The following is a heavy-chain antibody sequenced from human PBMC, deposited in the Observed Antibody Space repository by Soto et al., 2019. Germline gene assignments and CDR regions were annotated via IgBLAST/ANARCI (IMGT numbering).Heavy chain of an antibody. CDR2: ISSSGSSI. V-gene: IGHV3-48*03. Sequence: GGSLRLSCAASGFTFSTYEMNRVRQAPGKGLEWISYISSSGSSIYYADSVKGRFTISRDNAWNSLHLQMNSLRVEDTAVYYCARDGYDSSGDSEYFQYWGQGTLVTVSS. D-gene: IGHD3-22*01. J-gene: IGHJ1*01. CDR3: ARDGYDSSGDSEYFQY. CDR1: GFTFSTYE.